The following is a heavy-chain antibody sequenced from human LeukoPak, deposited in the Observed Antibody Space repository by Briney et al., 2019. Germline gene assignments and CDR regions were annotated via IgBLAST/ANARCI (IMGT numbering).Heavy chain of an antibody. CDR3: ARAGEVDSSGYYYDFDY. CDR1: GYTFTSYG. V-gene: IGHV1-18*01. Sequence: ASVTVSCTASGYTFTSYGISWVRQAPGQGLEWMGWISAYNGNTNYAQKLQGRVTMTTDTSTSTAYMELRSLRSDDTAVYYCARAGEVDSSGYYYDFDYWGQGTLVTVSS. CDR2: ISAYNGNT. D-gene: IGHD3-22*01. J-gene: IGHJ4*02.